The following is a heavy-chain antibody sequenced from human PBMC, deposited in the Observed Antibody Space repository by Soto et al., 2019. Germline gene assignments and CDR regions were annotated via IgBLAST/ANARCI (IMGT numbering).Heavy chain of an antibody. CDR1: GGSVSSDTHY. CDR2: IYSSGST. J-gene: IGHJ6*02. V-gene: IGHV4-61*01. Sequence: SEILSLTCTVSGGSVSSDTHYWSWIRQPPGKRLEWTGFIYSSGSTNYNPSLKSRVTMSVDTSKNQFSLKLRSVIVADTAVYHCARFVRSCSGTTCYTRADVWGQGTTVTVSS. D-gene: IGHD2-2*02. CDR3: ARFVRSCSGTTCYTRADV.